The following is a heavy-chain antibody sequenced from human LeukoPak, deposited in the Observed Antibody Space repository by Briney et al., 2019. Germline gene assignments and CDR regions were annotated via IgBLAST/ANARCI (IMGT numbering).Heavy chain of an antibody. V-gene: IGHV4-38-2*02. CDR1: GYSISSGYY. J-gene: IGHJ6*03. Sequence: PSETLSLTCTVSGYSISSGYYWGWIRQPPGKGLEWIGSIYHNGSTYYNPSLKSRVTISVDTSKNQFSLKLSSVTAADTAVYYCARIGVYYYYYMDVWGKGTTVTVSS. D-gene: IGHD3-10*01. CDR3: ARIGVYYYYYMDV. CDR2: IYHNGST.